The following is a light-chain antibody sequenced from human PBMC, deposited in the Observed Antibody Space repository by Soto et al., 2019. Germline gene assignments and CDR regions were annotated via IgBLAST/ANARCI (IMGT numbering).Light chain of an antibody. V-gene: IGLV2-11*01. CDR3: CSYAGSYSHYL. CDR2: DVS. Sequence: QSALTQPRSVSGSPGQSVTISCTGTSSDVGGYNYVSWYQHHPGKAPKLMIYDVSKRPSGVPDRFSGSRSGNTASLTISGLQAEDEADYYCCSYAGSYSHYLFGTGTKLTVL. CDR1: SSDVGGYNY. J-gene: IGLJ1*01.